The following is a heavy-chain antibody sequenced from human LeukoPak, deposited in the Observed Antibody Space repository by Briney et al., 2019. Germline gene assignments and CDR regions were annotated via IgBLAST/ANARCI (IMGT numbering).Heavy chain of an antibody. CDR3: ARGGVAVADRYFDY. CDR2: IYSGGNT. CDR1: GFSVSSKY. V-gene: IGHV3-53*01. J-gene: IGHJ4*02. D-gene: IGHD6-19*01. Sequence: GGSLRLSCAASGFSVSSKYMSWVRQAPGKGREWVSTIYSGGNTYYADSVKGRLTISRDNSKNTLYLQMSSRRAEDTAVYYCARGGVAVADRYFDYWGQGILVTVSS.